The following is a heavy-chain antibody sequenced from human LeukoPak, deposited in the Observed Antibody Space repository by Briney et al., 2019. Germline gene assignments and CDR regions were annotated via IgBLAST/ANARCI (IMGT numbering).Heavy chain of an antibody. V-gene: IGHV1-2*02. CDR1: GYTFTDYY. Sequence: SLKVSCTASGYTFTDYYMHCVRQAPGHGLECMGWIYLDSGGTNYAQTFQGRVTITRDTSISTAYIGLSRLTSDDTAVYYCARGRSDYYLDSWGQGTLVTVSS. CDR2: IYLDSGGT. J-gene: IGHJ4*02. CDR3: ARGRSDYYLDS. D-gene: IGHD3-10*01.